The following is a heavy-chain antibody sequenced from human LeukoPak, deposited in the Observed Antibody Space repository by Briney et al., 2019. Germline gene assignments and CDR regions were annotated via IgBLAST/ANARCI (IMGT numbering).Heavy chain of an antibody. J-gene: IGHJ5*02. Sequence: PSETLSLTCAVYGGSFSGYYWSWIRQPPGKGLEWIGEINHSGSTNYNPSLKSRVTISVDTSKNQFSPKLSSVTAADTAVYYCARGAIRRNDYVWGSYRYLVSWFDPWGQGTLVTVSS. D-gene: IGHD3-16*02. CDR1: GGSFSGYY. CDR3: ARGAIRRNDYVWGSYRYLVSWFDP. V-gene: IGHV4-34*01. CDR2: INHSGST.